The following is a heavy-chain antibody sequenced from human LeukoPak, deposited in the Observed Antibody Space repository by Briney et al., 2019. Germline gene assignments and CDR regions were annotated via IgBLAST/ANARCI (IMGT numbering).Heavy chain of an antibody. Sequence: ASVKVSCKASGYTFTSYGISWVRQAPGQGLEWMGWISAYNGNTNYAQKLQGRVTMTTDTSTSTAYMELRSLRSDDTAVYYCAGDLIHTYYYGSGSYYGMDVWGQGTTVTVSS. CDR2: ISAYNGNT. CDR3: AGDLIHTYYYGSGSYYGMDV. J-gene: IGHJ6*02. CDR1: GYTFTSYG. V-gene: IGHV1-18*01. D-gene: IGHD3-10*01.